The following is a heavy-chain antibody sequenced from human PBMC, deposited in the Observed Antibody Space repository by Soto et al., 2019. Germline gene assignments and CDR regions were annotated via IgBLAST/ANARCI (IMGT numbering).Heavy chain of an antibody. D-gene: IGHD6-13*01. J-gene: IGHJ4*02. Sequence: PGGSLRLSCAASGFTFSSYGMHWVRQAPGKGLEWVAVISYDGSNKYYADSVKGRFTISRDNSKNTLYLQMNSLRAEDTAVYFCAKDPSAYSSSWYPHFDYWGQGTLVTVSS. CDR3: AKDPSAYSSSWYPHFDY. V-gene: IGHV3-30*18. CDR2: ISYDGSNK. CDR1: GFTFSSYG.